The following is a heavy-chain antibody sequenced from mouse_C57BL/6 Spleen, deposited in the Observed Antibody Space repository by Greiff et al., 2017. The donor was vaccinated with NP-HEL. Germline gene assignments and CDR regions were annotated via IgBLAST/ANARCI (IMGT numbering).Heavy chain of an antibody. J-gene: IGHJ3*01. D-gene: IGHD6-1*01. V-gene: IGHV1-81*01. Sequence: VKLQESGAELARPGASVKLSCKASGYTFTSYGISWVKQRTGQGLEWIGEIYPRSGNTYYNEKFKGKATLTADKSSSTAYMELRSLTSEDSAVYFCARAGPTPLLAYWGQGTLVTVSA. CDR1: GYTFTSYG. CDR2: IYPRSGNT. CDR3: ARAGPTPLLAY.